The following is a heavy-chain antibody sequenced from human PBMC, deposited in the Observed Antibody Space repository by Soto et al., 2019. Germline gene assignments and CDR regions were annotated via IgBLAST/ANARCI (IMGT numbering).Heavy chain of an antibody. Sequence: PSETLSLTXTVSGGSISSGDYYWSWIRQPPGKGLEWIGYIYYSGSTYYNPSLKSRVTISVDTSKNQFSLKLSSVTAADTAVYYCASQWLRLGMDVWGQGTTVTVSS. CDR1: GGSISSGDYY. CDR3: ASQWLRLGMDV. CDR2: IYYSGST. V-gene: IGHV4-30-4*01. J-gene: IGHJ6*02. D-gene: IGHD5-12*01.